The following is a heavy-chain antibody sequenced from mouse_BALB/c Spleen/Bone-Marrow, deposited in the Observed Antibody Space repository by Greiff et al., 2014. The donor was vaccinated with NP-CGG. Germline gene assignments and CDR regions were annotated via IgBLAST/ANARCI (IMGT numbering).Heavy chain of an antibody. CDR1: GFTFSYFG. V-gene: IGHV5-17*02. J-gene: IGHJ2*01. Sequence: EVHLVESGGGLVQPGGSRKLSCAASGFTFSYFGMHWVRQAPEKGLEWVAYISSGSSIIYYADTVKGRFTISRDNPKNTLFLQMTSLRSEDTAMYYCARERTGFGYWGQGTTLTVSS. CDR2: ISSGSSII. CDR3: ARERTGFGY. D-gene: IGHD4-1*01.